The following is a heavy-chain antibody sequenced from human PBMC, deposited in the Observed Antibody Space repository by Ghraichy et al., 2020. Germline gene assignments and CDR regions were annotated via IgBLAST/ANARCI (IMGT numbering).Heavy chain of an antibody. J-gene: IGHJ6*02. CDR3: AKAFSECRRDNCQPENYAVDV. V-gene: IGHV3-43D*04. CDR2: ISWDGGDT. Sequence: GGSLRLSCATTGFTFDDYAMSWVRQAPGKGLEWVSLISWDGGDTYYADSVKGRFTISRDNSKDSLFLQMNSLRPEDTALYFCAKAFSECRRDNCQPENYAVDVWGQGTAVSVSS. CDR1: GFTFDDYA. D-gene: IGHD1-20*01.